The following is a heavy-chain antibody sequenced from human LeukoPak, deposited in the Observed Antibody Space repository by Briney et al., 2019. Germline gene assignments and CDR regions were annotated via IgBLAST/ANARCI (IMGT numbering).Heavy chain of an antibody. Sequence: GGSLRLSCAASGFTFSSYWMSWVRQAPGKGREWVANIKQDGSEKYYVDSVKGRFTISRDNAKNSLYLQMNSLRAEDTAVYYCARDYPSGAFGEVIYYYYYMDVWGKGTTVTVSS. V-gene: IGHV3-7*01. CDR1: GFTFSSYW. D-gene: IGHD3-10*01. J-gene: IGHJ6*03. CDR3: ARDYPSGAFGEVIYYYYYMDV. CDR2: IKQDGSEK.